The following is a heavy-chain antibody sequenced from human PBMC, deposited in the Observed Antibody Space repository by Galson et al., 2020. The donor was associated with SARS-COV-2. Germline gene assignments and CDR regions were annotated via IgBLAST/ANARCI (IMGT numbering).Heavy chain of an antibody. CDR1: EFMFSTFG. D-gene: IGHD2-8*02. CDR3: VRDRYCTVNACYNCFSP. V-gene: IGHV3-33*05. Sequence: GGSLRLSCAASEFMFSTFGMHWVRQGPGKGLQWVAFISFDGNTDYYADSVKGRFIVSRDNSNNKLYLQMNNLRPDDTAVYHCVRDRYCTVNACYNCFSPWGQGTLVTVSS. CDR2: ISFDGNTD. J-gene: IGHJ5*02.